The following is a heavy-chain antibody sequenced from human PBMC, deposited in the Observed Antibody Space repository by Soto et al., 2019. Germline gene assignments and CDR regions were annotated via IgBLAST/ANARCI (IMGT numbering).Heavy chain of an antibody. V-gene: IGHV3-74*01. CDR1: GFTFSSYW. D-gene: IGHD3-10*01. J-gene: IGHJ4*02. CDR2: INTDGSTT. Sequence: EVQLVDSGGXLVQPGGSLRLSCAASGFTFSSYWMHWVRQVPGEGLVWVSRINTDGSTTNYADSVKGRFTISRDNAKSTLFLQMNSLRAEDTAVYYCARGSGVGDYWGQGTLVTVSS. CDR3: ARGSGVGDY.